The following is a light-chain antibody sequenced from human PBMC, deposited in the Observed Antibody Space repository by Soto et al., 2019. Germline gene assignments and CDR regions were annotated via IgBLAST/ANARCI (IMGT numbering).Light chain of an antibody. CDR1: QNVGNY. J-gene: IGKJ3*01. CDR3: QQRADWPIT. CDR2: DSS. Sequence: EIVLTQSPATLSLSPGEGASLSFRASQNVGNYLAWYQQKPGQAPRLLIYDSSNRATGIPARFSGSGSGTDFTLTISSLEPEDFALYYCQQRADWPITFGPGTKVDI. V-gene: IGKV3-11*01.